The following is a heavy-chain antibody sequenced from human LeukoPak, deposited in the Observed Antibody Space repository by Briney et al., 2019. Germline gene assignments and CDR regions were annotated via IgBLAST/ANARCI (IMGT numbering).Heavy chain of an antibody. V-gene: IGHV1-8*01. D-gene: IGHD5-18*01. CDR1: GYTFTSYD. CDR3: AREIGPRQLHLWGSAFDY. CDR2: MNPNSGNT. Sequence: ASVKVSCKASGYTFTSYDINWVRQATGQGLEWMGWMNPNSGNTGYAQKFQGRVTMTRDTSTSTVYMELSSLRSEDTAVYYCAREIGPRQLHLWGSAFDYWAREPWSPSPQ. J-gene: IGHJ4*02.